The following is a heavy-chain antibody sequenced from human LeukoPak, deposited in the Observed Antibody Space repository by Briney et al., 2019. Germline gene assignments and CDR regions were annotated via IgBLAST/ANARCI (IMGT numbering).Heavy chain of an antibody. CDR1: GGPLSSYF. J-gene: IGHJ4*02. CDR2: IYYSGST. CDR3: ARHLAVRTAPFDY. V-gene: IGHV4-59*08. D-gene: IGHD2-21*02. Sequence: SETLSLTCTVSGGPLSSYFWSWIRQPPGKGLEWIGYIYYSGSTNYSPSLQSRVTISVDTSKNQFSLTLRSVTAADTAVYYCARHLAVRTAPFDYWGQGTLVTVSP.